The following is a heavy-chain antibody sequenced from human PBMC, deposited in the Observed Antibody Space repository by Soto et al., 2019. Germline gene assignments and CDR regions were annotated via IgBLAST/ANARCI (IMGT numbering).Heavy chain of an antibody. CDR3: TTGGPGVVNPNYYYYGMDV. Sequence: GGSLRLSCAASGFTFSNAWMNWVRQAPGKGLEWVGRIKSKTDGGTTDYAAPVKGRFTISRDDSKNTLYLQMNSLKTEDTAVYYCTTGGPGVVNPNYYYYGMDVWGQGTTVTVSS. CDR2: IKSKTDGGTT. V-gene: IGHV3-15*07. CDR1: GFTFSNAW. D-gene: IGHD3-3*01. J-gene: IGHJ6*02.